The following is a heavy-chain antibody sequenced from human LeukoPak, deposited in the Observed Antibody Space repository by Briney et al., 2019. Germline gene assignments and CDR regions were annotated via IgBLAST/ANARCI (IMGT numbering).Heavy chain of an antibody. D-gene: IGHD6-19*01. CDR2: MNPNSGNT. Sequence: ASVKVSCKASGYTFTSYDIHWVRQATGQGLEWMGWMNPNSGNTDYAQNFQSRLTITRNTSISTAYMELSSLRSEDTAVYYCARDNSGWYHWFDPWGQGTLVTVSS. CDR1: GYTFTSYD. V-gene: IGHV1-8*03. CDR3: ARDNSGWYHWFDP. J-gene: IGHJ5*02.